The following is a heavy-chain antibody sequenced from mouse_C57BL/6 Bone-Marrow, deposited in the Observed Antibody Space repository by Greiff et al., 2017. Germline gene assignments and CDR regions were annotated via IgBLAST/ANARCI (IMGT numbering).Heavy chain of an antibody. D-gene: IGHD1-1*01. CDR3: ARETDGSSGFAY. Sequence: EVQLQQSGPELVKPGASVKIPCKASGYTFTDYNMDWVKQSHGKGLEWIGDINPNNGGTIYNQKFKGKATLTVDKSSSTAYMELRSLTSEDTAVYYCARETDGSSGFAYWGQGTLVTVSA. V-gene: IGHV1-18*01. CDR2: INPNNGGT. J-gene: IGHJ3*01. CDR1: GYTFTDYN.